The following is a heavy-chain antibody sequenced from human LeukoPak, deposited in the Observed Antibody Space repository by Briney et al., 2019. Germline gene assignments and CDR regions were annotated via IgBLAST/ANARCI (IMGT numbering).Heavy chain of an antibody. CDR2: IIPIFGTA. V-gene: IGHV1-69*05. CDR1: GGTFSSYA. D-gene: IGHD3-10*01. J-gene: IGHJ6*03. CDR3: ARHRSRDLWFGELRYYYMDV. Sequence: ASVKVSCKASGGTFSSYAISWVRQAPGQGLEWMGGIIPIFGTANYAQKFQGRVTFTTDESTSTAYMELSSLRSEDTAVYYCARHRSRDLWFGELRYYYMDVWGKGTTITVSS.